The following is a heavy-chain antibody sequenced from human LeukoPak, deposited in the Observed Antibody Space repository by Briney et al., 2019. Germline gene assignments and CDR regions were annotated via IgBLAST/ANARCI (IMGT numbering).Heavy chain of an antibody. D-gene: IGHD6-13*01. CDR2: IIPIFGTA. V-gene: IGHV1-69*13. Sequence: GASVKVSCKASGGTFSSYAISWVRQAPGQGLEWMGGIIPIFGTANYAQEFQGRVTITADESTSTAYMELSSLRSEDTAVYYCARDTGIAAAGGSYYYYGMDVWGKGTTVTVSS. J-gene: IGHJ6*04. CDR3: ARDTGIAAAGGSYYYYGMDV. CDR1: GGTFSSYA.